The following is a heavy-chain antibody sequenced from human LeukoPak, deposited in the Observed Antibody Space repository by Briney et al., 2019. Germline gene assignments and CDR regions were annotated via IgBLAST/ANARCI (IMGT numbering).Heavy chain of an antibody. Sequence: ASVKVSCKASGYTFTSYGISWVRQAPGQGLEWMGWISAYNGNTNYAQKLQGRVTMTTGTSTSTAYMELRSLRSDDTAVYYCARGGYGSGSYYSPYYYYMDVWGKGTTVTVSS. J-gene: IGHJ6*03. V-gene: IGHV1-18*01. D-gene: IGHD3-10*01. CDR2: ISAYNGNT. CDR1: GYTFTSYG. CDR3: ARGGYGSGSYYSPYYYYMDV.